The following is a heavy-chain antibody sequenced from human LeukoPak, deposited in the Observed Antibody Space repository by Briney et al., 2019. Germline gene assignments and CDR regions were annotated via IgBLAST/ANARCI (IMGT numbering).Heavy chain of an antibody. D-gene: IGHD3-22*01. CDR2: MSYDGSNK. V-gene: IGHV3-30-3*01. J-gene: IGHJ4*02. Sequence: GGSLRLSCAASGFTFGSYAMHWVRQAPGKGLEWVAVMSYDGSNKYYADSVKGRFTISRDNSKNTLYLQMNSLRAEDTAVYYCARERYYYDSSGYYRLFDYWGQGTLVTVSS. CDR1: GFTFGSYA. CDR3: ARERYYYDSSGYYRLFDY.